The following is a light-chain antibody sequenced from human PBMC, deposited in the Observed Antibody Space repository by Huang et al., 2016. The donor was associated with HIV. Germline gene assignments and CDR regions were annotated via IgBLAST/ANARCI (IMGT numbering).Light chain of an antibody. J-gene: IGKJ4*01. V-gene: IGKV3D-15*01. CDR2: DTS. Sequence: EIVMTQSPATLSVSPGGGATLSCRASQNVRSNLPWYQQTPGQAPRLLIYDTSTRASVVPARFSGSGSGTEFTLTISGLQSEDFAVYYCQQYDNWPPGLTFGGGTKVEI. CDR3: QQYDNWPPGLT. CDR1: QNVRSN.